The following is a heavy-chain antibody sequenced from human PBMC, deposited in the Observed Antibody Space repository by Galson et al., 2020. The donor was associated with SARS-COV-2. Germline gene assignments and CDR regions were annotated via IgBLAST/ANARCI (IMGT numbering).Heavy chain of an antibody. CDR1: GGSFSDYS. V-gene: IGHV4-34*01. CDR3: ARSTYDIVGPSWFDP. Sequence: SETLSLTCAVYGGSFSDYSWTWVRQPPGKGLEWIGEISHSGSTNYSPSLKSRVFMSVDTSKNQFSLKLRSVTAADTAVYYCARSTYDIVGPSWFDPWGQGTLVTVSS. D-gene: IGHD3-9*01. J-gene: IGHJ5*02. CDR2: ISHSGST.